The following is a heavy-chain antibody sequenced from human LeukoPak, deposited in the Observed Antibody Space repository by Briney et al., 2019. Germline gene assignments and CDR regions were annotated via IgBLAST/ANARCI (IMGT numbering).Heavy chain of an antibody. J-gene: IGHJ6*03. CDR1: GYTFTSYG. D-gene: IGHD3-10*01. CDR3: ARDPDWYGSGSYLAGYMDV. Sequence: AASVKVSCKASGYTFTSYGISWVRQAPGQGLEWMGWISAYNGNTNYAQKLQGRVTMTTDTSTSTAYMELRSLRSDDTAVYYCARDPDWYGSGSYLAGYMDVWGKGTTVTISS. V-gene: IGHV1-18*01. CDR2: ISAYNGNT.